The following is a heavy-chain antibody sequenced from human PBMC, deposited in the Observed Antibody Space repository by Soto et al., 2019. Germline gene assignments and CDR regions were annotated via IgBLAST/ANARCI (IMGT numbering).Heavy chain of an antibody. Sequence: QVQLVQSGAEVKKPGSSVKVSCKASGGTFSSYAISWVRQAPGQGLEWMGGIIPIFGTANYAQKFQGRVTITADESASPAYMELSSLRSEDTAVYYCAREVSRGSVWYRPGGFDPWGQGTLVTVSS. J-gene: IGHJ5*02. CDR3: AREVSRGSVWYRPGGFDP. CDR2: IIPIFGTA. D-gene: IGHD6-19*01. V-gene: IGHV1-69*12. CDR1: GGTFSSYA.